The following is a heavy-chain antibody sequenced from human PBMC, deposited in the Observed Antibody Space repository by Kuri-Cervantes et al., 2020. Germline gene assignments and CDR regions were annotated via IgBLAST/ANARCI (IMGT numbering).Heavy chain of an antibody. CDR3: ARSSRRIAAAGTRNWFDP. CDR1: GYTFSGYY. CDR2: INPNSGGT. Sequence: ASVKVSCKASGYTFSGYYMYWVRQAPGQGLEWMGWINPNSGGTNHAQMLQGRVTMTRDTSISTAYMELSRLRSDDTAVYYCARSSRRIAAAGTRNWFDPWGQGTLVTVSS. V-gene: IGHV1-2*02. J-gene: IGHJ5*02. D-gene: IGHD6-13*01.